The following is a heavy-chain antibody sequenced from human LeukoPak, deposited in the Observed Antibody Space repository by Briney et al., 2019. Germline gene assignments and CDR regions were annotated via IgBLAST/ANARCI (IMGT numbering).Heavy chain of an antibody. V-gene: IGHV3-21*01. CDR1: GFTFSSYS. CDR2: INSSSIFI. Sequence: PGGSLRLSCAASGFTFSSYSMNWVRQAPGKGLEWVSSINSSSIFIYYADSVKGRFTISRDNAKNSLYLQMNSLRAEDTAVYYCARNTPIAAAGIAFVDYWGQGTLVTVSS. CDR3: ARNTPIAAAGIAFVDY. J-gene: IGHJ4*02. D-gene: IGHD6-13*01.